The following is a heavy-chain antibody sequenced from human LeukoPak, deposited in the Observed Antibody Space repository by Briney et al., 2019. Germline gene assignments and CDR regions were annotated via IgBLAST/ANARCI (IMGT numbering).Heavy chain of an antibody. CDR2: IRSKANSYAT. V-gene: IGHV3-73*01. D-gene: IGHD3-16*01. Sequence: GGSLRLSCAAAGFTFSGSGMVWVRQASGKGLEWVGRIRSKANSYATAYAASVKGRFTISRDDSKNTAYLQMNSLKTEDTAVYYCTRHPPGGLPDYWGQGTLVTVSS. CDR1: GFTFSGSG. J-gene: IGHJ4*02. CDR3: TRHPPGGLPDY.